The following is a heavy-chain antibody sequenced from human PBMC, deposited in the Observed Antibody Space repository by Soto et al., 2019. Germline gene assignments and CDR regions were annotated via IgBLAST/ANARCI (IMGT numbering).Heavy chain of an antibody. D-gene: IGHD4-17*01. J-gene: IGHJ4*02. Sequence: QVQLVESGGGVVQPGRSLRLSCAASGFTFSSYAMHWVRQAPGKGLEWVAVISYDGSNKYYADSVKGRFTISRDNSKNTLYLQMNSLRAEDTAVYYCAREGYGDYPFDYWGQGTLVTVSS. CDR2: ISYDGSNK. CDR3: AREGYGDYPFDY. V-gene: IGHV3-30-3*01. CDR1: GFTFSSYA.